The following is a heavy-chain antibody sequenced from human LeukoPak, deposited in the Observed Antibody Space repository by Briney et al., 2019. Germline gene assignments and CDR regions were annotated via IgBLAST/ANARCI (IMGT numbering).Heavy chain of an antibody. CDR3: ARDNPFTYGLRLPHGDYGHDAFDI. V-gene: IGHV1-46*01. Sequence: GASVKVSCKASGYTFTSYYMHWVRQAPGQGLEWMGIINPSGGSTSYAQKLQGRVTMTTDTSTSTAYMELRSLRSDDTAVYYCARDNPFTYGLRLPHGDYGHDAFDIWGQGTMVTVSS. D-gene: IGHD4-17*01. CDR2: INPSGGST. J-gene: IGHJ3*02. CDR1: GYTFTSYY.